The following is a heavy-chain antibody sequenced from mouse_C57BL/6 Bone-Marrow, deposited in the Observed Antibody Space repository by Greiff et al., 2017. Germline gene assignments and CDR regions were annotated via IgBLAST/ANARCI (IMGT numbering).Heavy chain of an antibody. Sequence: VMLVESGPGLVAPSQSLSITCTVSGFSLTSYAISWVRQPPGKGLEWLGVIWTGGGTNYNSALKSRLSISKDNSKSQVFLKMNSLQTDDTARYYCARNHYYGSSYGEMDYWGQGTSVTVSS. J-gene: IGHJ4*01. CDR3: ARNHYYGSSYGEMDY. CDR2: IWTGGGT. V-gene: IGHV2-9-1*01. CDR1: GFSLTSYA. D-gene: IGHD1-1*01.